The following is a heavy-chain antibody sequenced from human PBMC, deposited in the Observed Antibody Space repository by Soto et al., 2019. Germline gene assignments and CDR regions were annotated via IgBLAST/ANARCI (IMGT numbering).Heavy chain of an antibody. D-gene: IGHD2-15*01. J-gene: IGHJ6*02. V-gene: IGHV3-30*18. CDR3: AKDTLSFYGGNHSSGMDV. CDR1: GFTFSSYG. CDR2: ISYDGSNK. Sequence: PGGSLRLSCAASGFTFSSYGMHWVRQAPGKGLEWVAVISYDGSNKYYADSVKGRFTISRDNSKNTLYLQMNSLRAEDTAVYYCAKDTLSFYGGNHSSGMDVWGQGTTVTVSS.